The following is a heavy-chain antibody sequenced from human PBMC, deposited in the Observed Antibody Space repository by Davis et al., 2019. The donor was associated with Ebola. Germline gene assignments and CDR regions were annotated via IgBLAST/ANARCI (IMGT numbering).Heavy chain of an antibody. V-gene: IGHV3-30-3*01. D-gene: IGHD3-16*01. CDR2: ISYDGSNK. Sequence: GESLKISCAASGFTFSSYAMHWVRQAPGKGLEWVAVISYDGSNKYYADSVKGRFTISRENSKYTVYLQMNSLRAEDTAVYYCAKVMGDDFKYYAMDVWGQGTTVTVYS. J-gene: IGHJ6*02. CDR1: GFTFSSYA. CDR3: AKVMGDDFKYYAMDV.